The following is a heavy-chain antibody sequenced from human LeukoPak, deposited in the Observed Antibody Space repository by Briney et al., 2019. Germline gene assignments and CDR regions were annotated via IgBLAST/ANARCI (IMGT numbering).Heavy chain of an antibody. CDR3: ARDRNANWFDP. V-gene: IGHV3-53*01. Sequence: GGSLRLSCAASGCTVSSNYMNWVRQAPGKGLEWVSVIYSGGSTCYADSVKGRLTISRDNSKNTQYLQMNSLRAEDTAVYYCARDRNANWFDPWGEGTLVTLSS. D-gene: IGHD1-14*01. CDR1: GCTVSSNY. CDR2: IYSGGST. J-gene: IGHJ5*02.